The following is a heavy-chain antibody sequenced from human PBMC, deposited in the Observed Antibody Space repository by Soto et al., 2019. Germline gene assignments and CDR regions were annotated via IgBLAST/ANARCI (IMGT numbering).Heavy chain of an antibody. J-gene: IGHJ5*02. CDR1: GGSISSGDYY. D-gene: IGHD3-22*01. CDR2: IYYSGST. Sequence: QVQLQESGPGLVKPSQTLSLTCTISGGSISSGDYYWSWIRQPPGKGLEWIGYIYYSGSTYYNPSLKSGVTRSVDTSKNQSSLKLSTVTAADTAVYYCARGGNTMIAPWGQGTLVTVSS. V-gene: IGHV4-30-4*01. CDR3: ARGGNTMIAP.